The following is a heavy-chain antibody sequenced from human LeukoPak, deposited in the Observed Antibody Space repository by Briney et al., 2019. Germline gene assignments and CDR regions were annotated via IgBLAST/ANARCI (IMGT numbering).Heavy chain of an antibody. CDR2: INSDGSST. J-gene: IGHJ6*02. Sequence: GGSLRLSCAASGFTFSSYWMHWVRQAPGKGLVWVSRINSDGSSTSYADSVKGRFTISRDNAKNTPYLQMNSLRAEDTAVYYCARGYCGGDCYSDYYYGMGVWGQGTTVTVSS. V-gene: IGHV3-74*01. D-gene: IGHD2-21*02. CDR1: GFTFSSYW. CDR3: ARGYCGGDCYSDYYYGMGV.